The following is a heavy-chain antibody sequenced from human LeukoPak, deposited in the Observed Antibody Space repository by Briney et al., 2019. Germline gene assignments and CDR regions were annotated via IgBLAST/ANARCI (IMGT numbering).Heavy chain of an antibody. CDR3: GRRGAGLNWFDP. CDR1: GGSLSSTSYY. V-gene: IGHV4-39*01. CDR2: INYSGRT. J-gene: IGHJ5*02. D-gene: IGHD3/OR15-3a*01. Sequence: PSDTLSLTCTVSGGSLSSTSYYGGWIRQPPGQGLEWIGSINYSGRTFYNPSLKSRVPISVDTSKNQFSLNLTYVTAADTAIYFWGRRGAGLNWFDPWGQGTLVTVSS.